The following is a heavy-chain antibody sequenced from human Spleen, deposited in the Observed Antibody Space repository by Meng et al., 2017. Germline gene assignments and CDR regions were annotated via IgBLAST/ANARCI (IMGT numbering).Heavy chain of an antibody. D-gene: IGHD6-19*01. V-gene: IGHV4-4*07. J-gene: IGHJ4*02. CDR3: ARGYSSGRYHFDY. CDR2: IYSSGST. Sequence: GSLRLSCTVSGGSITSYYWSWIRQPAGKGLEWIGRIYSSGSTNYNPSLKSRLTMSIDTSKNQFSLKVNSVTAADTAVYYCARGYSSGRYHFDYWGQGTLVTVSS. CDR1: GGSITSYY.